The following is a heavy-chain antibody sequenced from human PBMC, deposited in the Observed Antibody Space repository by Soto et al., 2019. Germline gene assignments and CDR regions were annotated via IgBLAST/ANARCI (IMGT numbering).Heavy chain of an antibody. CDR2: INPNSGGT. V-gene: IGHV1-2*04. J-gene: IGHJ6*03. CDR3: VRDRRFGESYYYYMDV. CDR1: GYTFTGYY. D-gene: IGHD3-10*01. Sequence: QVQLVQSGAEVKKPGASVKVSCKASGYTFTGYYMHWVRQAPGQGLEWMGWINPNSGGTNYAQKFQGWVTMTRDTSISTAYMELSRLRSDDTAVYYCVRDRRFGESYYYYMDVWGKGTTVTVSS.